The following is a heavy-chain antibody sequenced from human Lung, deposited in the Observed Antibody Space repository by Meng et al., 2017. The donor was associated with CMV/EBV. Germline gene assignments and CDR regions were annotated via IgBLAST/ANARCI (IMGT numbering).Heavy chain of an antibody. CDR1: GFTFSSYS. Sequence: GGSLRLSCAASGFTFSSYSLNWVRQAPGKGLEWVSSISSSSSYIYYADSVKGRFTISRDNAKNSLYLQLNSLRAEDTAVYYCARAPEGDGYNIDYCGQGTXVTVSS. D-gene: IGHD5-24*01. J-gene: IGHJ4*02. CDR3: ARAPEGDGYNIDY. V-gene: IGHV3-21*01. CDR2: ISSSSSYI.